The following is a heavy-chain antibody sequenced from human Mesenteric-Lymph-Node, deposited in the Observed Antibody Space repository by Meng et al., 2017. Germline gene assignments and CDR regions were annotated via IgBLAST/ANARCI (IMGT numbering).Heavy chain of an antibody. V-gene: IGHV3-53*01. CDR2: LYSGGNT. J-gene: IGHJ3*02. CDR3: ANLVFTTIDAFDI. Sequence: GESLKISCAASGFTVSTNYMSWVRQAPGKGLEWVSVLYSGGNTYYADSVKGRFTIARDNSKNTLYLQMNSLRAEDTAVYYCANLVFTTIDAFDIWGQGTMVTVSS. CDR1: GFTVSTNY. D-gene: IGHD3-22*01.